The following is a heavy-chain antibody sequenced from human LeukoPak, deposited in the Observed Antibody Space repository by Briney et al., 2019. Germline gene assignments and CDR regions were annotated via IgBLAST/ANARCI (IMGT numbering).Heavy chain of an antibody. CDR1: GFTFSSYE. CDR3: ALSDTAMGDY. CDR2: ISSSGSTI. D-gene: IGHD5-18*01. Sequence: GGSLRLSCAASGFTFSSYEMNWVRQAPGKGLEWVSYISSSGSTIYYADSVKGRFTISRDNAKNSLYLQMNSLRAEDTAVHYCALSDTAMGDYWGQGTLVTVSS. V-gene: IGHV3-48*03. J-gene: IGHJ4*02.